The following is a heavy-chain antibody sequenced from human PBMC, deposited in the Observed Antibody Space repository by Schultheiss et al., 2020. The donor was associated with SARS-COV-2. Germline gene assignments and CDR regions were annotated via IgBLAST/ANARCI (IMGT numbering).Heavy chain of an antibody. CDR3: ARTRGASLLFDY. CDR1: GYSFTSYW. CDR2: IHPDDSDT. D-gene: IGHD3-10*01. Sequence: GGSLRLSCKGSGYSFTSYWIGWVRQMPGKGLEWMGIIHPDDSDTRYSPSFQGQVTISADKSISTAYLQWSSLKASDTAMYYCARTRGASLLFDYWGQGTLVTVSS. V-gene: IGHV5-51*01. J-gene: IGHJ4*02.